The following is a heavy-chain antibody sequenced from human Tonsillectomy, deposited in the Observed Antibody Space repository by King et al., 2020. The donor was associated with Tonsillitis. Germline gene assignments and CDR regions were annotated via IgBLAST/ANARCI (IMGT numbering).Heavy chain of an antibody. J-gene: IGHJ4*02. Sequence: VQLVESGGGLVQPGGSLRLSCTASGFTFSTHYMTWVRQPPGRGPEWVANIKEDGTEKNYLDSVKGRFTISRDNAKNSVFLQMNSLRGDDTAVYYCTPQSSALFNFWGQGTLVTVSS. CDR3: TPQSSALFNF. D-gene: IGHD6-6*01. CDR2: IKEDGTEK. CDR1: GFTFSTHY. V-gene: IGHV3-7*03.